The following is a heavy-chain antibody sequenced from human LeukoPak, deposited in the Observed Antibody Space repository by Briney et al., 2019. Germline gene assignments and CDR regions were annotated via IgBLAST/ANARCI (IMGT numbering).Heavy chain of an antibody. V-gene: IGHV1-24*01. D-gene: IGHD3-22*01. CDR1: GYTLTELS. J-gene: IGHJ4*02. CDR2: FDPEDGET. Sequence: ASVKVSCKVSGYTLTELSMHWVRQASGKGLEWMGGFDPEDGETIYAQKFQGRVTMTEDTSTDTAYMELSSLRSEDTAVYYCATAEVPTYYYDSSGYHPLDYWGQGTLVTVSS. CDR3: ATAEVPTYYYDSSGYHPLDY.